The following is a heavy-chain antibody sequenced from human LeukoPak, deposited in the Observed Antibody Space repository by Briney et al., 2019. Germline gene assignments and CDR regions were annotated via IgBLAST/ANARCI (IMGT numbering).Heavy chain of an antibody. D-gene: IGHD3-22*01. J-gene: IGHJ4*02. CDR1: GFTFSNG. CDR3: AINRDSSDYPRDFDF. V-gene: IGHV3-30*02. CDR2: IRHDGSYQ. Sequence: GGSLRLSCAAFGFTFSNGMHWVRQTPGKGLEWVAFIRHDGSYQQYADSVKGRFTVSRDNSKDMVYLQMNSLRTEDTAVYYCAINRDSSDYPRDFDFWGQGTLVTVSS.